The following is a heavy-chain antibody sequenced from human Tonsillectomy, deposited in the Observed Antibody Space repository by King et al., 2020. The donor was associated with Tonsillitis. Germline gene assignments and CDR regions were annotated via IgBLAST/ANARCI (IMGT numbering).Heavy chain of an antibody. CDR1: GFTLSSYG. V-gene: IGHV3-30*18. Sequence: QLVQSGGGVVQPGRSLRLSCAASGFTLSSYGMHGVRRAPGKGLEWVAVISYDGSKKYYADSVKGRFTISRDNSKNTLYLQMNSLRAEDTAVYYCAKDSCSGGSCYSDYYGMDVWGQGTTVTVSS. CDR3: AKDSCSGGSCYSDYYGMDV. CDR2: ISYDGSKK. D-gene: IGHD2-15*01. J-gene: IGHJ6*02.